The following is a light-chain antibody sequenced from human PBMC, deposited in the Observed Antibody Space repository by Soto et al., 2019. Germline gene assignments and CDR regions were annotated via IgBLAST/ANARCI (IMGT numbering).Light chain of an antibody. CDR3: QQTTGSPYT. CDR1: QTITNY. CDR2: HTS. Sequence: DIQMTQSPSSLSASVGDRVTITCRASQTITNYLTWYQQRPGKPPKLLIFHTSTLQSGVPSRFSGNGSGTDFTLMISSLQPEDFATYYCQQTTGSPYTFGQGTKVEI. J-gene: IGKJ2*01. V-gene: IGKV1-39*01.